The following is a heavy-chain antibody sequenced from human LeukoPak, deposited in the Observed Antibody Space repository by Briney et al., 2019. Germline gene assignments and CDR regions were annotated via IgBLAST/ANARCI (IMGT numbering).Heavy chain of an antibody. CDR1: GFTFSSYW. CDR3: ARSLQTYANGVFDI. D-gene: IGHD2-8*01. CDR2: IKQHGSEK. Sequence: GGSLRLSCAASGFTFSSYWMSWVRQAPGKGLEWVANIKQHGSEKYYVDSVKGRFTISRDNAKNSLYLQMNSLRAEDTAVYYCARSLQTYANGVFDIWGQGTMVTVSS. V-gene: IGHV3-7*01. J-gene: IGHJ3*02.